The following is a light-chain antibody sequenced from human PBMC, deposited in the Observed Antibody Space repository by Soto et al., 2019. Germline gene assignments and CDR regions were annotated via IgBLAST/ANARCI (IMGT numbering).Light chain of an antibody. J-gene: IGLJ3*02. CDR3: AAWDNSLSGRV. CDR1: SSNIGAHYD. CDR2: GNS. V-gene: IGLV1-40*01. Sequence: QSVLTQPPSVSGAPGQRVTISCTGSSSNIGAHYDVHWYQQLPGTAPKLLIYGNSNRPSGVPDRFSDSKSGTSASLAISGLRSEDEADYYCAAWDNSLSGRVFGGGTQLTVL.